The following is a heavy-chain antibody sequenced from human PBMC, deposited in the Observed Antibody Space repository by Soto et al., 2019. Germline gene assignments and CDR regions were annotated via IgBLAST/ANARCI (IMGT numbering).Heavy chain of an antibody. CDR3: AKVGGGSGSYQFDY. J-gene: IGHJ4*02. D-gene: IGHD3-10*01. CDR1: GFTFSSYA. V-gene: IGHV3-23*01. Sequence: EVQLLESGGGLVQPGGSLRLSCAASGFTFSSYAMSWVRQAPGKGLEWVSAISGSGGSTYYADSVKGRFTISRDNSKNTMYLHMNSLRAEDTAVYYCAKVGGGSGSYQFDYWGQGTLVTVSS. CDR2: ISGSGGST.